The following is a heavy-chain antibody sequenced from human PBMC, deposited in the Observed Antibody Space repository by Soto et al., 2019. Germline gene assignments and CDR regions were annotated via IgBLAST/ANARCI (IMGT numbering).Heavy chain of an antibody. J-gene: IGHJ4*02. V-gene: IGHV4-39*01. CDR3: ASTKDETLYFDY. CDR2: IHYSGST. D-gene: IGHD2-15*01. CDR1: GDSISISSYY. Sequence: QLQLQESGPGLVKPSETLSLTCTVSGDSISISSYYWGWVRQPPGKGLEWIGSIHYSGSTHYNPSLQSRVTISGDASKKQFSLKLGSVTAEDTAMYYCASTKDETLYFDYWGQGNLVTVSS.